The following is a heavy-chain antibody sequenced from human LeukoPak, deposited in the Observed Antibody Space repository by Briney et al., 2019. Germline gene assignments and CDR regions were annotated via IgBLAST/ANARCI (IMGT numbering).Heavy chain of an antibody. V-gene: IGHV3-23*01. CDR3: AKASRQSSGWYFDY. Sequence: PGGSLRLSCAASGFIFSNYAMSWVRQAPGKGLEWVSAITGSGGNTYSADSVKGQFTISRDNSKNTLSLQMNSLRAEDTAVYYCAKASRQSSGWYFDYWGQRTLVTISS. CDR2: ITGSGGNT. D-gene: IGHD6-25*01. J-gene: IGHJ4*02. CDR1: GFIFSNYA.